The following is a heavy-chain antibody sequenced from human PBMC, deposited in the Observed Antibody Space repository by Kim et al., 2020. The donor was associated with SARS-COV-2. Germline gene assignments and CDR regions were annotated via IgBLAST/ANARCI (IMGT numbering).Heavy chain of an antibody. CDR1: GFTFSSYS. CDR2: ISSSSSTI. Sequence: GGSLRLSCAASGFTFSSYSMNWVRQAPGKGLEWVSYISSSSSTIYYADSVKGRFTISRDNAKNSLYLQMNSLRDEDTAVYYCARGLRDGSGSYYNWFDPWGQGTLVTVSS. V-gene: IGHV3-48*02. J-gene: IGHJ5*02. CDR3: ARGLRDGSGSYYNWFDP. D-gene: IGHD3-10*01.